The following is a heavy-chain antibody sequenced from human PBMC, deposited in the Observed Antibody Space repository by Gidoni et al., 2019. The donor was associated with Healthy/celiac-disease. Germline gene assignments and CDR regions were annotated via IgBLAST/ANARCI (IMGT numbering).Heavy chain of an antibody. CDR3: AREGVGATVTTFRFDP. V-gene: IGHV1-69*01. J-gene: IGHJ5*02. CDR1: GGTFSSYA. CDR2: IIPIFGTA. D-gene: IGHD4-17*01. Sequence: QVQLVQSGAEVKQPGSSVKVSCKASGGTFSSYAISWVRQAPGQGLEWMGGIIPIFGTANYAQKFQGRVTITADESTSTAYMELSSLRSEDTAVYYCAREGVGATVTTFRFDPWGQGTLVTVSS.